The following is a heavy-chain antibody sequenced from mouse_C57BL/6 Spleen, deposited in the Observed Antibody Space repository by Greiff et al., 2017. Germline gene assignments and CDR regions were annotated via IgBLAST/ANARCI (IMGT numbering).Heavy chain of an antibody. J-gene: IGHJ4*01. V-gene: IGHV1-26*01. Sequence: VQLQQSGPELVKPGASVKISCKASGYTFTDYYMNWVKQSHGKSLEWIGDINPNNGGTSYNQKFKGKATLTVDKSSSTAYMEIRSLTSEDSAVYYCARREDYYDGYAMDYWGQGTSVTVSS. CDR2: INPNNGGT. CDR1: GYTFTDYY. CDR3: ARREDYYDGYAMDY. D-gene: IGHD2-4*01.